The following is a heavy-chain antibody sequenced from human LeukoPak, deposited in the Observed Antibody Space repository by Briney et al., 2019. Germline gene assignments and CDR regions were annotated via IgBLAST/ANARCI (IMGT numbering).Heavy chain of an antibody. J-gene: IGHJ4*02. CDR2: ISGGGSST. Sequence: GGSLRLSCAASGFTFSRYGMSWVRQAPGKGLEWVSAISGGGSSTYYADSVKGRFTISRDNAKNSLYLQMNSLRAEDTGVYYCARRVAVADNYFDYWGQGTLVTVSS. CDR3: ARRVAVADNYFDY. CDR1: GFTFSRYG. V-gene: IGHV3-23*01. D-gene: IGHD6-19*01.